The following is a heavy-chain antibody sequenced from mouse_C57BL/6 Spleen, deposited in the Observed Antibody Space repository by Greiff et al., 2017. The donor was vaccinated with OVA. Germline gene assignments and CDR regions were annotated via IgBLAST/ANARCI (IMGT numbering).Heavy chain of an antibody. CDR3: VRTQLGNWYFDV. D-gene: IGHD4-1*02. CDR2: IRSKSSNYAT. J-gene: IGHJ1*03. V-gene: IGHV10-3*01. Sequence: EVHLVESGGGLVQPKGSLKLSCAASGFTFNTYVMHWVRQAPGKGLEWVARIRSKSSNYATYYADSVKDRFTISRDDSQSMLYLQMNNLKTEDTAMYYCVRTQLGNWYFDVWGTGTTVTVSS. CDR1: GFTFNTYV.